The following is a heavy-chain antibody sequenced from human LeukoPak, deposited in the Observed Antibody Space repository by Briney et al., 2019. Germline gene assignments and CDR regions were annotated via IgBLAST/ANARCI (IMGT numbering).Heavy chain of an antibody. CDR3: ARHRAGVVVILYYFDY. D-gene: IGHD2-21*01. V-gene: IGHV4-34*01. J-gene: IGHJ4*02. Sequence: SETLSLTCAVYGGSFSGYYWSWIRQPPGKGLEWIGEINHSGSTNYNPSLKSRVTMSVDTSKNQFSLKLSSVTAADTAVYYCARHRAGVVVILYYFDYWGQGTLVTVSS. CDR2: INHSGST. CDR1: GGSFSGYY.